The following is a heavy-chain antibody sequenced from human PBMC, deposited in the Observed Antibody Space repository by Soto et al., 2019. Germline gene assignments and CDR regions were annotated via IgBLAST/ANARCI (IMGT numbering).Heavy chain of an antibody. Sequence: VASVKVSCKASGYTFTSYGISWVRQAPGQGLEWMGWISAYNGNTNYAQKLQGRVTMTTDTSTSTAYMELRSLRSDDTAVYYCARGLGELWDYYYYYMDVWGKGTTVTVYS. CDR1: GYTFTSYG. J-gene: IGHJ6*03. CDR3: ARGLGELWDYYYYYMDV. V-gene: IGHV1-18*01. D-gene: IGHD3-16*01. CDR2: ISAYNGNT.